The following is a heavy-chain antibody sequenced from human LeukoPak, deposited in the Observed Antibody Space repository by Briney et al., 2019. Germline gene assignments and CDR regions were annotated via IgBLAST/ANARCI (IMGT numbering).Heavy chain of an antibody. CDR3: AKGPDLPGGSGYYYYSRSKTLDAFDI. CDR2: ISGSGGST. J-gene: IGHJ3*02. Sequence: PGGSLRLSCAASGFTFSSYGMSWVRQAPGKGLEWVSAISGSGGSTYYADSVKGRFTISRDNSKNTLYLQMNSLRAEDTAVYYCAKGPDLPGGSGYYYYSRSKTLDAFDIWGQGTMVTVSS. CDR1: GFTFSSYG. V-gene: IGHV3-23*01. D-gene: IGHD3-22*01.